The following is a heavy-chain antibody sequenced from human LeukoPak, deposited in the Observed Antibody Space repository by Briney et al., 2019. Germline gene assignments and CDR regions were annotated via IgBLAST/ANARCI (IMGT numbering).Heavy chain of an antibody. Sequence: SETLSLTCAVYGGSFSGYYWSWIRQPPGKGLEWIGEINHSGGTNYNPSLKSRVTISVDTSKNQFSLKLSSVTAADTAVYYCTRQTAAAGYYFDYWGQGTLVTVSS. V-gene: IGHV4-34*01. CDR1: GGSFSGYY. CDR3: TRQTAAAGYYFDY. CDR2: INHSGGT. J-gene: IGHJ4*02. D-gene: IGHD6-13*01.